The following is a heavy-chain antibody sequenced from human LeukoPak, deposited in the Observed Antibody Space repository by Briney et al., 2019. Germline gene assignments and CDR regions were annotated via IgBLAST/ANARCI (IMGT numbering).Heavy chain of an antibody. D-gene: IGHD3-22*01. CDR1: GFTFSSYA. CDR2: ISYDGSNK. CDR3: ASYDSSFDAFDI. V-gene: IGHV3-30-3*01. J-gene: IGHJ3*02. Sequence: GRSLRLSCAASGFTFSSYAMHWVRQAPGKGLEWVAVISYDGSNKYYADSVKGRFTISRDNSKNTLYLHMNSLRAEDTAVYYCASYDSSFDAFDIWGQGTMVTVSS.